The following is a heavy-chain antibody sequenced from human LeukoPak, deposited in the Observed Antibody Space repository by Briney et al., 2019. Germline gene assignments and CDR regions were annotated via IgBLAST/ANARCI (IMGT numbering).Heavy chain of an antibody. V-gene: IGHV1-2*02. D-gene: IGHD2-2*01. CDR3: ARGTEDIVVVPAAMGIFDY. J-gene: IGHJ4*02. CDR2: INPNSGGT. CDR1: GYTFTGYY. Sequence: ASVKVSCEASGYTFTGYYMHWVRQAPGQGLEWMGWINPNSGGTNYAQKFQGRVTMTRDTSISTAYMELSRLRSDDTAVYYCARGTEDIVVVPAAMGIFDYWGQGTLVTVSS.